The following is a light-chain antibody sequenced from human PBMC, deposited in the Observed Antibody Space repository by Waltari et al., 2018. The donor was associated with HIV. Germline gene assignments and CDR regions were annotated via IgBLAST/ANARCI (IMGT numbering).Light chain of an antibody. J-gene: IGLJ1*01. Sequence: QSALTQPASVSGSPGQSITFSCTGTSIDVGGHNYVSWYQQHPGKAPKLLIYEVSNRPSGVSNRFSGSKSGNTASMTISGLQAEDEADYYCNSYRSSTTPCVFGTGTKVTVL. CDR1: SIDVGGHNY. V-gene: IGLV2-14*01. CDR3: NSYRSSTTPCV. CDR2: EVS.